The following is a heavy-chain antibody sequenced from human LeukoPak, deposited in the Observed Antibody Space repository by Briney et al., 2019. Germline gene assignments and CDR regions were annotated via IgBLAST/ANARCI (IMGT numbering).Heavy chain of an antibody. CDR1: GYTFTSYG. CDR3: ARVIVSAYYYGSGSYYNGIGDAFDI. D-gene: IGHD3-10*01. Sequence: ASVKVSCEASGYTFTSYGISWVRQAPGQGLEWMGWISAYNGNTNYAQKLQGRVTMTTDTSTSTAYMELRSLRSDDTAVYYCARVIVSAYYYGSGSYYNGIGDAFDIWGQGTMVTVSS. CDR2: ISAYNGNT. J-gene: IGHJ3*02. V-gene: IGHV1-18*01.